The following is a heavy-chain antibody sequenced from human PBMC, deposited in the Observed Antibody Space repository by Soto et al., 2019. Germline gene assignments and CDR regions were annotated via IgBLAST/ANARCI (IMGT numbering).Heavy chain of an antibody. CDR2: IIPIFGTA. J-gene: IGHJ4*02. D-gene: IGHD6-6*01. V-gene: IGHV1-69*01. CDR3: ARALDLAARQYYFDY. Sequence: QVQLVQSGAEVKKPGASVKVSCKASGYTFTGYYMHWVRQAPGQGLEWMGGIIPIFGTANYAQKFQGRVTITADESTSTAYMELSSLRSEDTAVYYCARALDLAARQYYFDYWGQGTLVTVSS. CDR1: GYTFTGYY.